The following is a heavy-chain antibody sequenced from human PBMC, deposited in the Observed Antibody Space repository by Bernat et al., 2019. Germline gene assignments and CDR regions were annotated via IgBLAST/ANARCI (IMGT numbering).Heavy chain of an antibody. CDR1: GFTFGSYA. D-gene: IGHD5-18*01. J-gene: IGHJ4*02. Sequence: EVQLLESGGGLVQPGDSLRLSCATSGFTFGSYAMSWVRQAPGKGLEWVSAISSSGGDTYYTDCVEGRFTITRDNSKNTLYLRINSLRAEDMAVYYCAKRDTTVGRGAFDGWGQGTLVTVSS. CDR3: AKRDTTVGRGAFDG. CDR2: ISSSGGDT. V-gene: IGHV3-23*01.